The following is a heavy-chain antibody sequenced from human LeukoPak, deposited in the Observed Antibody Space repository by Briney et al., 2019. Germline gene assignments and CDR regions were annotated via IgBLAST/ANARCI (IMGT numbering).Heavy chain of an antibody. CDR3: AKWGDSDILTGYYDSDY. Sequence: HAGGSLRLSCAASGFIFSNYAMSWVRQAPGKGLEWVSAIGGRDSGTYYADSVRGRFTVSRDDPKNTLYLQMNTLRAEDTAVYYCAKWGDSDILTGYYDSDYWGQGTLVTVSS. V-gene: IGHV3-23*01. J-gene: IGHJ4*02. D-gene: IGHD3-9*01. CDR2: IGGRDSGT. CDR1: GFIFSNYA.